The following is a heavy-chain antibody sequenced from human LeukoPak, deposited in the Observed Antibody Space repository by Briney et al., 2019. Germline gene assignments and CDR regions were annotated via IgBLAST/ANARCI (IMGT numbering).Heavy chain of an antibody. CDR1: GGSFSGYY. V-gene: IGHV4-34*01. J-gene: IGHJ4*02. CDR3: ARLMLTGTTVN. CDR2: INHSGST. D-gene: IGHD1-7*01. Sequence: SETLSLTCAVYGGSFSGYYWSWIRQPPGKGLEWIGEINHSGSTNYNPSLKSRVTISVDTSKNQFSLKLGSVTAADTAVYYCARLMLTGTTVNWGQGTLVTVSS.